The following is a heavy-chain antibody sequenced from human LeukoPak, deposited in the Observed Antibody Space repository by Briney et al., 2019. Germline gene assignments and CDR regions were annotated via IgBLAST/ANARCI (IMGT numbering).Heavy chain of an antibody. V-gene: IGHV3-30-3*01. Sequence: GGSLRLSCAASGFTFSRYAMHWVRQAPGKGLEWVAAISYDGSNKYVDSVKGRFTISRDNSKNTLYLQMNSLRAEDTAVYYCAREDEGHCGSISCYADVLDYWGQGTLVTVSS. CDR1: GFTFSRYA. CDR3: AREDEGHCGSISCYADVLDY. CDR2: ISYDGSNK. D-gene: IGHD2-2*01. J-gene: IGHJ4*02.